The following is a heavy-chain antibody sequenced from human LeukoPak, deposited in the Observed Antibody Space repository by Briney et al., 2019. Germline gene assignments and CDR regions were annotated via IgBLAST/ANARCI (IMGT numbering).Heavy chain of an antibody. CDR1: GGSISSYY. J-gene: IGHJ4*02. V-gene: IGHV4-59*08. Sequence: SETLSLTCTVSGGSISSYYWSWIRQPPGKGLEWIGYIYYSGSTNYNPSLKSRVTISVDTSKNQFSLKLSSVTAADTAVYYCARLPVGATYVDYWGQGTLVTVSS. D-gene: IGHD1-26*01. CDR3: ARLPVGATYVDY. CDR2: IYYSGST.